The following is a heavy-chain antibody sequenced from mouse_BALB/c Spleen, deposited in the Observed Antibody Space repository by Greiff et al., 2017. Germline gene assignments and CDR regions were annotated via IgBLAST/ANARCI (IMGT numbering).Heavy chain of an antibody. Sequence: VQLQQSGAELVRPGSSVKISCKASGYAFSSYWMNWVKQRPGQGLEWIGQIYPGDGDTNYNGKFKGKATLTADKSSSTAYMQLSSLTSEDSAVYFCARGYGSSYPFAYWGQGTLVTVSA. CDR3: ARGYGSSYPFAY. V-gene: IGHV1-80*01. CDR2: IYPGDGDT. CDR1: GYAFSSYW. J-gene: IGHJ3*01. D-gene: IGHD1-1*01.